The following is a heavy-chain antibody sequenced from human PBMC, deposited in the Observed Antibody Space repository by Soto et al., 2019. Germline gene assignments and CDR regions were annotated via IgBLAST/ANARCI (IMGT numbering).Heavy chain of an antibody. Sequence: GGSLRLSCAASGFTFDYYWMHLVRQAPGKGLVWVSRVHSDGTTTTYADSVKGRFTISRDNARNTVSLQMSSLRAEDTAIYYCARGDRGGFDLWGHGTVVTVSS. CDR3: ARGDRGGFDL. D-gene: IGHD3-10*01. V-gene: IGHV3-74*01. CDR1: GFTFDYYW. CDR2: VHSDGTTT. J-gene: IGHJ3*01.